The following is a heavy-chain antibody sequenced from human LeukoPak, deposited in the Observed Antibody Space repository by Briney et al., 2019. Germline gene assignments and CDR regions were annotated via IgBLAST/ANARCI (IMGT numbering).Heavy chain of an antibody. CDR3: ARWGDAVIGAFDY. D-gene: IGHD3-22*01. V-gene: IGHV1-2*02. J-gene: IGHJ4*02. CDR2: INPNSGGT. CDR1: GYTFTGYY. Sequence: ASVKVSCKASGYTFTGYYMHWVRQAPGQGLEWTGWINPNSGGTNYAQKFQGRVTMTRDTSISTAYMELRSLRSDDTAVYYCARWGDAVIGAFDYWGQGTLVTVSS.